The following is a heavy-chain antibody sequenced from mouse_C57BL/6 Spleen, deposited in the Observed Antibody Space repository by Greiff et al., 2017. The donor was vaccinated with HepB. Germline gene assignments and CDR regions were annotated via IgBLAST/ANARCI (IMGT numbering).Heavy chain of an antibody. CDR1: GFTFSSYA. Sequence: EVKLMESGGGLVKPGGSLKLSCAASGFTFSSYAMSWVRQTPEKRLEWVATISDGGSYTYYPDNVKGRFTISRDNAKNNLYLQMSHLKSEDTAMYYCARSLYGNYSYYFDYWGQGTTLTVSS. CDR3: ARSLYGNYSYYFDY. CDR2: ISDGGSYT. V-gene: IGHV5-4*03. D-gene: IGHD2-1*01. J-gene: IGHJ2*01.